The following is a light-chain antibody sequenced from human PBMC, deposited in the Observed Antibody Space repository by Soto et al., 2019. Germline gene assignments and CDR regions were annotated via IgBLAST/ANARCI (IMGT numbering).Light chain of an antibody. CDR3: QQYYSPPPT. CDR2: WAS. V-gene: IGKV4-1*01. J-gene: IGKJ1*01. CDR1: QSVLYSSNNKNY. Sequence: DIVLTQSPDSLAVSLGERATINCKSSQSVLYSSNNKNYLAWYQLKPGQPPKLLIYWASTRKSGVPDRFSGSGSGTDFTLTISSLQAEDVAVYYCQQYYSPPPTFGQGTKVEIK.